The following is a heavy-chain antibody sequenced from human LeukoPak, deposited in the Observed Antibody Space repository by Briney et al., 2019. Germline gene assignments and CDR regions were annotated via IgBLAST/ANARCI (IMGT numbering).Heavy chain of an antibody. CDR2: IYYSGST. J-gene: IGHJ6*02. V-gene: IGHV4-30-4*01. CDR1: GGSISSGDYY. CDR3: RADRSTFYYYGMDV. Sequence: PSQTLSLTCTVSGGSISSGDYYWSWIRQPPGKGLEWIGYIYYSGSTYYNPSLKSRVTISVDTSKNQFSLKLSSVTAADTAVYYCRADRSTFYYYGMDVWGQGTTVTVSS.